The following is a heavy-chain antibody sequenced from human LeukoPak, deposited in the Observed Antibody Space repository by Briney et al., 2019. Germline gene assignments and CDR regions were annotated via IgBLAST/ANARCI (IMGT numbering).Heavy chain of an antibody. D-gene: IGHD3-3*01. CDR3: ARAVRAHPPADF. CDR1: GFTFDNYW. V-gene: IGHV3-7*02. J-gene: IGHJ4*02. CDR2: IKQDGSEK. Sequence: PGGSLRLSCAASGFTFDNYWMSWVRQAPGKGLEWVANIKQDGSEKYYVDSVKGRFTISRDNAKNTLYLHMSSLRAEDTGVYYCARAVRAHPPADFWGQGTLVTVSS.